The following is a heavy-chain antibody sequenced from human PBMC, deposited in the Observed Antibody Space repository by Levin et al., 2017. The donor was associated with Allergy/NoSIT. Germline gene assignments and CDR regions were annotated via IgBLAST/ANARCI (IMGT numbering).Heavy chain of an antibody. Sequence: GESLKISCTASGITFTNAWMNWIRQAPGKGLEWVGRIKSKTDGGTADYAAPVKVRFTISRDDSRNTLYLQMNSLKTEDTAVYYCTEGGVAWHWGQGTLVTVSS. CDR2: IKSKTDGGTA. CDR3: TEGGVAWH. D-gene: IGHD2-8*02. CDR1: GITFTNAW. V-gene: IGHV3-15*07. J-gene: IGHJ4*02.